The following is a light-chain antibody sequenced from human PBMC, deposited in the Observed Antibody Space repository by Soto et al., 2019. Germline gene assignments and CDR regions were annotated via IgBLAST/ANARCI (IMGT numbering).Light chain of an antibody. CDR2: DVN. J-gene: IGLJ2*01. CDR1: SSDVGAYNY. CDR3: TSWTTSTTMK. V-gene: IGLV2-14*01. Sequence: QSALTQPASVSGSPGQSITISCTGTSSDVGAYNYVSWYQQHPGKAPKLMIYDVNIRPSGVSNRFSGSKSGNTASLTISGLTAEDEADYYCTSWTTSTTMKFGGGTKLTVL.